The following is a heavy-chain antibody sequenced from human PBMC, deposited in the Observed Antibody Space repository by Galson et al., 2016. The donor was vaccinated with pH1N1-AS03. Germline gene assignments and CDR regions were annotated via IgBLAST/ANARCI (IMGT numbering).Heavy chain of an antibody. CDR1: GASVISGSYY. CDR3: SSTQYYPFWSGYTPLDF. CDR2: ISYSGST. J-gene: IGHJ4*02. D-gene: IGHD3-3*02. V-gene: IGHV4-61*01. Sequence: ETLSLTCTVSGASVISGSYYWSWIRQPPGERLEWIGYISYSGSTNYNPSLKSRVTISVDTSNNPFSLRLSSVTAADTAVYFCSSTQYYPFWSGYTPLDFWGQGTLVTVSS.